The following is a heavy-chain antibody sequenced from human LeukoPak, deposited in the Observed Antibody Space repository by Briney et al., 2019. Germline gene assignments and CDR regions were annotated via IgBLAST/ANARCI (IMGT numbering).Heavy chain of an antibody. CDR2: ISWNSGSI. CDR3: ASGLNYYYGMDV. J-gene: IGHJ6*02. Sequence: GRSLRLSCAASGFTFDDYAMHWVRQAPGKGLEWVSGISWNSGSIGYADSVKGRFTISRDNAKNSLYLQMNSLRAEDTALYYCASGLNYYYGMDVWGQGTTVTVSS. CDR1: GFTFDDYA. D-gene: IGHD5-12*01. V-gene: IGHV3-9*01.